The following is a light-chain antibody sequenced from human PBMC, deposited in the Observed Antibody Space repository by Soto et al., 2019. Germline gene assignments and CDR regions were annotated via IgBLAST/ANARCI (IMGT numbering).Light chain of an antibody. CDR2: GAS. Sequence: EIVMTQSPATLSVSKGERVTLSCRARQSVGSNLAWYQQKPGQAPRLLIYGASTRATGIPARFSGSGSETEFTLTISSLQAEDSAVYFCQQYNNWPTWTFGQGTKVDIK. CDR3: QQYNNWPTWT. J-gene: IGKJ1*01. V-gene: IGKV3-15*01. CDR1: QSVGSN.